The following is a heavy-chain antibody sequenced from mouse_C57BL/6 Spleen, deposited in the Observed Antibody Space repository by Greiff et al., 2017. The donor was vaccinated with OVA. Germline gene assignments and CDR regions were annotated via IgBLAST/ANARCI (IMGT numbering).Heavy chain of an antibody. CDR2: ISYSGST. CDR3: ARDPMYGSSYWYFDV. J-gene: IGHJ1*03. Sequence: DVQLQESGPGMVKPSQSLSLTCTVTGYSITSGYDWHWIRHFPGNKLEWMGYISYSGSTNYNPSLKSRISITHDTSKNHFFLKLNSVTTEDTATYYCARDPMYGSSYWYFDVWGTGTTVTVSS. V-gene: IGHV3-1*01. CDR1: GYSITSGYD. D-gene: IGHD1-1*01.